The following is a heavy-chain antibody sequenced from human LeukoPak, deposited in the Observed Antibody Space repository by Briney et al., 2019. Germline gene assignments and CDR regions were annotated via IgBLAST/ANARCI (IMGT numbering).Heavy chain of an antibody. V-gene: IGHV3-9*01. CDR2: ISSDSGSI. Sequence: GRSLRLSCAASGFTFDDYAMHWVRQAPGKGLEWVSSISSDSGSIGYADSVKGRFTISRDNAKNSLYLQMNSLGAEDTALYYCAKDAFYSSSWYGFDLWGRGTLVTVSS. CDR3: AKDAFYSSSWYGFDL. J-gene: IGHJ2*01. CDR1: GFTFDDYA. D-gene: IGHD6-13*01.